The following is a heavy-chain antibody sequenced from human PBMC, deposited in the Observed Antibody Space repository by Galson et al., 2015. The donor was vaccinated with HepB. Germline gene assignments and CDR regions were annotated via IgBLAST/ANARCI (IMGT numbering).Heavy chain of an antibody. CDR3: ARDANIHDGFDI. CDR1: GGSISSYY. V-gene: IGHV4-59*08. CDR2: IYYSGST. J-gene: IGHJ3*02. Sequence: SETLSLTCTVSGGSISSYYWSWIRQPPGKGLEWIGYIYYSGSTNYNPPLKSRVTISVDKSKNQFSLKLSSVTAADTAVYYCARDANIHDGFDIWGQGTMVTVAS. D-gene: IGHD4/OR15-4a*01.